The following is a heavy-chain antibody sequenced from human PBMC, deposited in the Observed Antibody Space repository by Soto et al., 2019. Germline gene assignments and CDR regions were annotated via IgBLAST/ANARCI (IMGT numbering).Heavy chain of an antibody. CDR1: GFTFSSFW. CDR2: IKQDGSEK. V-gene: IGHV3-7*01. J-gene: IGHJ4*02. D-gene: IGHD2-21*02. Sequence: PGGSLRLSCAASGFTFSSFWMSCVRQAPGKGLEWLANIKQDGSEKYYVDSVKGRFTISRDNAKNSLFLEMNSLRAEDTAVYYCARSRGLDYWGQGTLVTVSS. CDR3: ARSRGLDY.